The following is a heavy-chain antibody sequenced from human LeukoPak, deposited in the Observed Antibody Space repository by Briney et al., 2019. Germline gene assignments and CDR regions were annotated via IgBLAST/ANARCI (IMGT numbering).Heavy chain of an antibody. J-gene: IGHJ4*02. V-gene: IGHV3-33*08. CDR1: GLTINHYG. D-gene: IGHD6-19*01. Sequence: GGSLRLSCAASGLTINHYGIHWVRQAPGKGLGWVAIIRYDGTKQYYADSVRGRFTVSRDDSKNTLFLQMNSLRAEDTAVYYCARGLTKGFFDSWGQGTLVTVSS. CDR2: IRYDGTKQ. CDR3: ARGLTKGFFDS.